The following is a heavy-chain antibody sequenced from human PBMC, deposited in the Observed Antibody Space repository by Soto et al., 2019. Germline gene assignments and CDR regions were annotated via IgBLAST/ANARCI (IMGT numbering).Heavy chain of an antibody. J-gene: IGHJ6*02. CDR1: GDSISSSNW. CDR2: IYHSGST. V-gene: IGHV4-4*02. Sequence: SETLSLTCAVSGDSISSSNWWTWVRQPPGKGLEWIGEIYHSGSTNYNPSLKSRVTISVDKSTNQFSLKLSSVTAADTAVYFCERDTGYSSRGMDVWGQGTTVTVSS. D-gene: IGHD6-13*01. CDR3: ERDTGYSSRGMDV.